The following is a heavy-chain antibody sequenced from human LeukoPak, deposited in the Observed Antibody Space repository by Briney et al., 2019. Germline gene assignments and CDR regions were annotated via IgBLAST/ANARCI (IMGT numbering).Heavy chain of an antibody. V-gene: IGHV3-7*01. J-gene: IGHJ5*02. CDR1: GFTFSYYW. Sequence: GGSLRLSCAASGFTFSYYWMTWVRQAPGKGLEWVANLRPDGRDKYYADSVKGRFTISRDNAKNSLYLQMSGLRADDTAIHYCARDAYDDASESWGQGTLVTVSS. CDR2: LRPDGRDK. CDR3: ARDAYDDASES. D-gene: IGHD3-3*01.